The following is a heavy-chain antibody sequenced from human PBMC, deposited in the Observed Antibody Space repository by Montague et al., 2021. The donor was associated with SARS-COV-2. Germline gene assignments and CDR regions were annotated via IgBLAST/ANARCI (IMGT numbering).Heavy chain of an antibody. V-gene: IGHV4-39*01. CDR3: ARHRGFGDLWALDY. CDR1: GGSISSSSHY. Sequence: SETLSLTCTVSGGSISSSSHYWGWIRQPPGKGLEWIGTIYYSGSTYYNASLKSRVTISVDTSKNQFSLQLASVTAADTAVYYCARHRGFGDLWALDYWGQGTLVAVSS. D-gene: IGHD3-10*01. CDR2: IYYSGST. J-gene: IGHJ4*02.